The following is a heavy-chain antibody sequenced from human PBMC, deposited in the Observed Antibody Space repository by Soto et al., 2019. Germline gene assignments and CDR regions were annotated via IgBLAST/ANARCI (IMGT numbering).Heavy chain of an antibody. V-gene: IGHV1-2*02. D-gene: IGHD6-13*01. CDR3: ASWGAAAGDYYYYGMDV. CDR2: INPNSGGT. J-gene: IGHJ6*02. Sequence: ASVKVSCKASGYTFTGYYVHWVRQAPGQGLEWMGWINPNSGGTNYAQKFQGRVTMTRDTSISTAYMELSRLRSDDTAVYYCASWGAAAGDYYYYGMDVWGQGTTVTVSS. CDR1: GYTFTGYY.